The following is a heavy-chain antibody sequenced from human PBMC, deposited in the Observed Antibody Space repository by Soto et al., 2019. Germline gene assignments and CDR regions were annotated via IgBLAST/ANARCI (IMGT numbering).Heavy chain of an antibody. V-gene: IGHV1-69*10. J-gene: IGHJ6*02. D-gene: IGHD6-13*01. CDR2: IIPILGTA. Sequence: ASVKVSCKASGGTFSSYAICWVRQAPGQGLEWMGGIIPILGTANYAQKFQGRVTITADKSTSTAYMELSSLRSEDTAVYYCARDSSSWSRQSHYYYGMDVWGQGTTVTVSS. CDR3: ARDSSSWSRQSHYYYGMDV. CDR1: GGTFSSYA.